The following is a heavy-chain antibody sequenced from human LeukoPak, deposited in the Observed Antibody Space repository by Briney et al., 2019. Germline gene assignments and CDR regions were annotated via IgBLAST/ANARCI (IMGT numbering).Heavy chain of an antibody. CDR1: GLIFGDCW. V-gene: IGHV3-7*01. Sequence: SGGSLRLSCVVSGLIFGDCWMTWVRQAPGQGLEWVASIKQDGSERYYVDSVKGRFTIPRDNAKNSAYLQMNSLRADDTAVYYCARDRRLHYYDSSGPLGYDYHSLDVWGQGTTVIVSS. CDR3: ARDRRLHYYDSSGPLGYDYHSLDV. D-gene: IGHD3-22*01. CDR2: IKQDGSER. J-gene: IGHJ6*02.